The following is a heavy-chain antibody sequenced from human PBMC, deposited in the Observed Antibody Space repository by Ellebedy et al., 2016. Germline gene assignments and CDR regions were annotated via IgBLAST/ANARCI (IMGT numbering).Heavy chain of an antibody. CDR2: ISPTSGSTI. V-gene: IGHV3-48*02. D-gene: IGHD3-16*01. J-gene: IGHJ3*01. Sequence: GGSLRLXXAVSGFTFTSYSMKWVRQTPGKGLEWVSYISPTSGSTIYYADSVKGRFTISRDNAKNSVYLQMNSLRDEDTAVYYYTRGGLDNSFDVWGQGTMVTVSS. CDR3: TRGGLDNSFDV. CDR1: GFTFTSYS.